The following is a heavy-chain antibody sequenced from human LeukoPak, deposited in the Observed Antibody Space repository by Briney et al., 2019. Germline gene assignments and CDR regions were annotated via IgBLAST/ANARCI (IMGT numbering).Heavy chain of an antibody. J-gene: IGHJ6*02. Sequence: GGSLRLSCAASGFTVCSNYMSWVRQAPGKGLEWVSVIYSGGSTYYADSVKGRFTISRDNSKNTLYLQMNSLRAEDTAVYYCARAAAGTSYGMDVWGQGTTVTVSS. V-gene: IGHV3-53*01. D-gene: IGHD6-13*01. CDR1: GFTVCSNY. CDR2: IYSGGST. CDR3: ARAAAGTSYGMDV.